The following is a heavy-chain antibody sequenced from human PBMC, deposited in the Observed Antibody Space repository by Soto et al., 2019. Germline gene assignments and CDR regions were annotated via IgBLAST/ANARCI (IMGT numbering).Heavy chain of an antibody. V-gene: IGHV3-74*03. CDR3: AGGSYSGAGIYYLTEH. CDR1: GVTFNNYW. CDR2: TSGEGRST. J-gene: IGHJ1*01. Sequence: EVQLVESGGGLVQPGGSLRLSCTASGVTFNNYWLHWVRQAPGKGLVWVSSTSGEGRSTMNEDSVKGLFTVSRDNAKNPVYLKMNSLRADYTAVYHGAGGSYSGAGIYYLTEHWRQGTLVTVSS. D-gene: IGHD3-10*01.